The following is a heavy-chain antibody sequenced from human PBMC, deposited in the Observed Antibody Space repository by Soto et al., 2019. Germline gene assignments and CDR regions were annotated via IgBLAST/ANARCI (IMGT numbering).Heavy chain of an antibody. J-gene: IGHJ4*02. CDR1: GFTFSSYW. V-gene: IGHV3-74*01. Sequence: EVQLVESGGGLVQPGGSLRLSCAGSGFTFSSYWMHWVRQTPGEGLVWVSRISPDGSRTSYADSVKGRFTISRDNAENTLYLQMNSLRAEDTAVYYCERVGQGQYYFDYWGQGTLVTVSS. CDR2: ISPDGSRT. CDR3: ERVGQGQYYFDY.